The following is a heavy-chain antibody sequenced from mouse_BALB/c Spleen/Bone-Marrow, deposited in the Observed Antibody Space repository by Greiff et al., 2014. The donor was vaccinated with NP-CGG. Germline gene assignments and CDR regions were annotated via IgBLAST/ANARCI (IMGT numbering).Heavy chain of an antibody. CDR3: VFYDCDPWFAY. J-gene: IGHJ3*01. V-gene: IGHV14-3*02. D-gene: IGHD2-4*01. Sequence: VQLQQPGAELVKPGASVKLSCTASGFNIKDTYMHWVKQRPEQGLEWIGRIDPANGNTKYDPKFQGKATITADTSSNTAYLQLSSLTSEDTAVYYCVFYDCDPWFAYWGQGTLVTVSA. CDR1: GFNIKDTY. CDR2: IDPANGNT.